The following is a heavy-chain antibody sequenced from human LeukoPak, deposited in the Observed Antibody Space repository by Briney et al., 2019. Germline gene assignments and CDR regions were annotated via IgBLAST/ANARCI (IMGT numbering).Heavy chain of an antibody. Sequence: GGSLRLSCVASGFPFSSYWMTWVRQAPGKGLEWVSYISGTSSLIYYADSVKGRFTISRDNAKNSLYLQMNSLRDEDTAVYYCVRDQFFSFDYWGQGTLVTVSS. CDR1: GFPFSSYW. J-gene: IGHJ4*02. CDR2: ISGTSSLI. V-gene: IGHV3-48*02. D-gene: IGHD3-3*01. CDR3: VRDQFFSFDY.